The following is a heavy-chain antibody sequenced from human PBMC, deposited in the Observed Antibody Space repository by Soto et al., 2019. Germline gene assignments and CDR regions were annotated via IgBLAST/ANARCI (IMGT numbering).Heavy chain of an antibody. V-gene: IGHV6-1*01. Sequence: PSQTLSLTCAISGDSVSSNSAAWNWIRQSPSRGLEWLGRTYYRSKWYNDYAVSVKSRITINPDTSKNQFSLQLNSVTPEDTAVYYCARAPQTGTTMRYYYYFMDFWGKGTTVTVSS. CDR2: TYYRSKWYN. CDR3: ARAPQTGTTMRYYYYFMDF. D-gene: IGHD1-7*01. J-gene: IGHJ6*03. CDR1: GDSVSSNSAA.